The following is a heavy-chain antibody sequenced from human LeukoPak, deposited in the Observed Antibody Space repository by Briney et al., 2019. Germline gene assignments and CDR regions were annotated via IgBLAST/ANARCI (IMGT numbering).Heavy chain of an antibody. CDR2: INPSGGST. Sequence: GASVKVSCKASGGTFSSYAISWVRQAPGQGLEWMGIINPSGGSTSYAQKFQGRVTMTRDTSTSTVYMELSSLRSEDTAVYYCAASYDSSGYYYADYWGQGTLVTVSS. V-gene: IGHV1-46*01. D-gene: IGHD3-22*01. J-gene: IGHJ4*02. CDR3: AASYDSSGYYYADY. CDR1: GGTFSSYA.